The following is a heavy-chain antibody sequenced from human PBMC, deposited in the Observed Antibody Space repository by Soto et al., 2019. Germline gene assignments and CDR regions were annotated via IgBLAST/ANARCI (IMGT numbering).Heavy chain of an antibody. CDR1: GFTFTSSA. V-gene: IGHV1-58*01. CDR3: AAAKALYADFDY. CDR2: IVVGSGNT. D-gene: IGHD4-17*01. J-gene: IGHJ4*02. Sequence: SVKVSCKASGFTFTSSAVQWVRQARGQRLEWIGWIVVGSGNTNYAQKFQERVTITRDMSTSTAYMELSSLRSEDTAVYYCAAAKALYADFDYWGQGTLVTVSS.